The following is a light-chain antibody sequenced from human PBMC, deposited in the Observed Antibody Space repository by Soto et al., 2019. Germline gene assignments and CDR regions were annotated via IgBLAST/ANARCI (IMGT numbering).Light chain of an antibody. CDR3: QQYNNWPHT. CDR2: GAS. J-gene: IGKJ4*01. V-gene: IGKV3-15*01. CDR1: QSVSSN. Sequence: EIVMTQSPATLSVSPGERATLSCRASQSVSSNLAWYQQQPGQAPRLLIYGASTRATGIPARFSGSGSGTEFTLTISSLQSEDFAVYYCQQYNNWPHTFGGGTKVEIK.